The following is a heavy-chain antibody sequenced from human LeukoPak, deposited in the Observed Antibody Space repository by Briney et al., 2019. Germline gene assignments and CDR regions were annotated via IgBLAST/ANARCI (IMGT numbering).Heavy chain of an antibody. CDR1: GFTFSSYS. CDR3: AKSPVLLWFGELLETFDY. CDR2: ISSSSSYI. J-gene: IGHJ4*02. Sequence: GGSLTLSCAASGFTFSSYSMNWVRQAPGKGPEWVSSISSSSSYIYYADSVKGRFTISRDNAKNSLYLQMNSLRAEDTAVYYCAKSPVLLWFGELLETFDYWGQGTLVTVSS. V-gene: IGHV3-21*01. D-gene: IGHD3-10*01.